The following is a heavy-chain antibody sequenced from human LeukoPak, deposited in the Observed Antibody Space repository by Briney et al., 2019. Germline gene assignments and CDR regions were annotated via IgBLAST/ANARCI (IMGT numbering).Heavy chain of an antibody. CDR2: ISGSGGST. Sequence: QTGGSLRLSCAASGFTFSSYAMSWVRQAPGKGLEWVSAISGSGGSTYYADSVKGRFTISRDNAKNSLYLQMSSLRAEDTAVYYCAGYGDYGGWGQGTLVTVSS. CDR3: AGYGDYGG. J-gene: IGHJ4*02. CDR1: GFTFSSYA. D-gene: IGHD4-17*01. V-gene: IGHV3-23*01.